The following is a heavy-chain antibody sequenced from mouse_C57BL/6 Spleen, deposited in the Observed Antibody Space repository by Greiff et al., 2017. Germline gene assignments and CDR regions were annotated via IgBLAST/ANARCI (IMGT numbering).Heavy chain of an antibody. Sequence: QVQLQQPGAELVRPGSSVKLSCTASGFTFTSYWMHWVQQRPIQGLEWIGNIDPSDSETHYNQKFKDKATLTVDKSSSTAYMQLSSLTSEDSAVYYCARARKVYWYFDVWGTGTTVTVSS. V-gene: IGHV1-52*01. J-gene: IGHJ1*03. CDR1: GFTFTSYW. D-gene: IGHD1-3*01. CDR3: ARARKVYWYFDV. CDR2: IDPSDSET.